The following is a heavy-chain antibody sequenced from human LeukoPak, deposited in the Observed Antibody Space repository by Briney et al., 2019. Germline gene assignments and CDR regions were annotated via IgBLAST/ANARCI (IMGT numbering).Heavy chain of an antibody. J-gene: IGHJ3*01. D-gene: IGHD2-8*01. Sequence: GESLRLSCAASGFTFSSYWMHWVRQAPGKGLVWVSRINSDASSTSYADSVKGRFTISRDNAKNTLYLQMDSLRAEDTAVYYCARVQGHPPNGLDVWGQGTMVTVSS. CDR1: GFTFSSYW. V-gene: IGHV3-74*01. CDR2: INSDASST. CDR3: ARVQGHPPNGLDV.